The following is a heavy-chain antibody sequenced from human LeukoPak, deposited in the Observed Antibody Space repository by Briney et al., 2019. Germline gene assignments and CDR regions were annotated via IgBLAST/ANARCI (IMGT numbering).Heavy chain of an antibody. CDR3: ARDVYYYGSGSYYKEFRFDP. V-gene: IGHV4-4*02. D-gene: IGHD3-10*01. CDR2: IYHSGST. Sequence: KTSETLSLTCAVSGGSISSSNWWSWVRQPPGKGLEWIGEIYHSGSTNYNPSLKSRVTISVDKSKNQFSLKLSSVTAADTAVYYCARDVYYYGSGSYYKEFRFDPWGQGTLVTVSS. J-gene: IGHJ5*02. CDR1: GGSISSSNW.